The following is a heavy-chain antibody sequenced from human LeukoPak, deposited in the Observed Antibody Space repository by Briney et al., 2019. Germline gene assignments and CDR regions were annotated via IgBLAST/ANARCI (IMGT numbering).Heavy chain of an antibody. CDR2: ISGSGGSA. CDR3: AKYIVVVPAASDY. J-gene: IGHJ4*02. Sequence: GGSLRLSCAASGFTSSSYAMSWVRQAPGKGLEWVSAISGSGGSAYYADSVKGRFTISRDNSKNTLYLQMNSLRAEDTAVYYCAKYIVVVPAASDYWGQGTLVTGSS. D-gene: IGHD2-2*01. V-gene: IGHV3-23*01. CDR1: GFTSSSYA.